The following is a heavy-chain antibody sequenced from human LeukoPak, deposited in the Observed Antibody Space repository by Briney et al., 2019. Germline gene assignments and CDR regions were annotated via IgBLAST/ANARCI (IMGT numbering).Heavy chain of an antibody. CDR1: GGTFSSYA. D-gene: IGHD6-6*01. Sequence: SVKVSCKASGGTFSSYAISWVRQAPGQGLEWMGGIIPIFGTANYAQKFQGRVTITADESTSTAYTELSSLRSEDTAVYYCARARGIAARPYYYYGMDVWGQGTTVTVSS. V-gene: IGHV1-69*13. CDR3: ARARGIAARPYYYYGMDV. J-gene: IGHJ6*02. CDR2: IIPIFGTA.